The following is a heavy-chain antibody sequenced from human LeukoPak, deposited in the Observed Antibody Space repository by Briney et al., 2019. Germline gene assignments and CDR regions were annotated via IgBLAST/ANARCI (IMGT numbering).Heavy chain of an antibody. CDR2: IYTSGST. CDR1: GVSMSSYY. V-gene: IGHV4-4*07. D-gene: IGHD3-10*01. J-gene: IGHJ6*03. CDR3: AREDSGSYYNYYYFYMDV. Sequence: SETLSLTCTVSGVSMSSYYWSWIRQPAGKGLEWIGRIYTSGSTNYNPSLKSRVTMSVDTSKNQFSLKLSSVTAADTAVYYCAREDSGSYYNYYYFYMDVWGKGTTVTISS.